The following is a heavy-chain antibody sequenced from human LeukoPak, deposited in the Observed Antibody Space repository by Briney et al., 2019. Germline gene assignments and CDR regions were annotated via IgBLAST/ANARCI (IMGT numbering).Heavy chain of an antibody. CDR2: IKQDGSEK. D-gene: IGHD2-2*01. CDR3: ARAPSAYCSSTSCEGGY. V-gene: IGHV3-7*01. Sequence: GGSLRLSCAASGFTFSSYAMSWVRQAPGKGLEWVANIKQDGSEKYYVDSVKGRFTISRDNAKDSLYLQMNSLRAEDTAVYYCARAPSAYCSSTSCEGGYWGQGTLVTVSS. CDR1: GFTFSSYA. J-gene: IGHJ4*02.